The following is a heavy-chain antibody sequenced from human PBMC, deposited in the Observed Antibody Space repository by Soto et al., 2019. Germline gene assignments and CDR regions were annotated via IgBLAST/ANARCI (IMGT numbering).Heavy chain of an antibody. CDR2: LYHIGST. CDR3: RSSTSCYDESCVDV. Sequence: SETLSLTCAVYGGSFSGYYWSWIRQPPGRGLEWIGSLYHIGSTHYNTSLKSRVTISVDTSKNHFSLELSSVTAADTAIYYCRSSTSCYDESCVDVWGQGTMVTVSS. V-gene: IGHV4-34*01. D-gene: IGHD2-2*01. J-gene: IGHJ6*02. CDR1: GGSFSGYY.